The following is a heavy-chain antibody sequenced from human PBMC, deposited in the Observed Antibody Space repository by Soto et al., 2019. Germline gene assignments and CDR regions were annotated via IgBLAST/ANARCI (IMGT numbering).Heavy chain of an antibody. D-gene: IGHD4-4*01. CDR2: ISAYNGNT. J-gene: IGHJ6*03. CDR1: GYTFTSYG. CDR3: ARGATVVDYYYMDV. Sequence: ASVKVSCKASGYTFTSYGISWVRQAPGQGLEWMGWISAYNGNTNYAQKLQGRVTMTTDTSTSTAYMELSRLRSDDTAVYYCARGATVVDYYYMDVWGKGTTVTVSS. V-gene: IGHV1-18*01.